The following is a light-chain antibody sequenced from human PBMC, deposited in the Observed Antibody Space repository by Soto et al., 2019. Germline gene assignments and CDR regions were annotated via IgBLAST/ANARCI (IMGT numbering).Light chain of an antibody. CDR2: GAS. J-gene: IGKJ5*01. CDR1: QSVSSN. V-gene: IGKV3-11*01. Sequence: EIVMTQSPATLSVSPGERATLSCRASQSVSSNLAWYQQKPGQAPRLLIYGASSRATGIPDRFSGSGSGTDFTLTISSLEPEDFAVYYCQQRSSWITFGQGTRLGIK. CDR3: QQRSSWIT.